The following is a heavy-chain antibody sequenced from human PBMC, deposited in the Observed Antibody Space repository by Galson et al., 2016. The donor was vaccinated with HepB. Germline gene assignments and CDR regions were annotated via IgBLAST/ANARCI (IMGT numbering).Heavy chain of an antibody. D-gene: IGHD1-26*01. V-gene: IGHV3-53*04. CDR2: IYGSGAT. J-gene: IGHJ4*02. CDR3: TRGPFSGSYGDEY. CDR1: GFTVSSNY. Sequence: SLRLSCAVSGFTVSSNYMSWVRQAPGKGLEWVSVIYGSGATYYGDSVKGRFTISRHNSKNTIYLQMNSLKNEDTAVYYCTRGPFSGSYGDEYWGRGTLVSVSS.